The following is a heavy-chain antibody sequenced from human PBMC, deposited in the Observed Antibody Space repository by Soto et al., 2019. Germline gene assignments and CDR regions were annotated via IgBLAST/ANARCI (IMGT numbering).Heavy chain of an antibody. J-gene: IGHJ6*03. Sequence: SETLSLTCAVYGGSFSGYYWSWIRQPPGKGLEWIGEINHSGSTNYNPSLKSRVTISVDTSKNQFSLKLSSVTAADTAVYYCGRFVVVPAAMFNYYYYMDVWGKGTTVTVSS. CDR3: GRFVVVPAAMFNYYYYMDV. CDR1: GGSFSGYY. V-gene: IGHV4-34*01. CDR2: INHSGST. D-gene: IGHD2-2*01.